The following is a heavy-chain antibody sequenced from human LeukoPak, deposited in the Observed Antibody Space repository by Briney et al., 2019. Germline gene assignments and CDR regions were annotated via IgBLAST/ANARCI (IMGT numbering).Heavy chain of an antibody. CDR2: MSFDGSNK. CDR1: GFTFTAYG. Sequence: GGSLRLSCVASGFTFTAYGMHWVRQAPGKGLEWVAFMSFDGSNKYYADSVKSRFTFSRDNSKNTLYLQMNSLRAEDTAVYYCAKEELGARLDYWGQGTLVTVSP. CDR3: AKEELGARLDY. J-gene: IGHJ4*02. D-gene: IGHD1-26*01. V-gene: IGHV3-30*18.